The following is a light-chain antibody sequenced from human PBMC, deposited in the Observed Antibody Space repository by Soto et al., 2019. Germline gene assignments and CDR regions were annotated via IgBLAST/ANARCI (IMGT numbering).Light chain of an antibody. CDR3: SSFGGGNKVL. Sequence: QSALTQPPSASGSPGQSVTISCTGTSSDVGGYNFVSWYQQHPGKVPKTVIYEVTKRPSGVPDRFSGSKSGNTASLTVFGLQAEDEAEYYCSSFGGGNKVLFGGGTKLTVL. CDR2: EVT. CDR1: SSDVGGYNF. V-gene: IGLV2-8*01. J-gene: IGLJ3*02.